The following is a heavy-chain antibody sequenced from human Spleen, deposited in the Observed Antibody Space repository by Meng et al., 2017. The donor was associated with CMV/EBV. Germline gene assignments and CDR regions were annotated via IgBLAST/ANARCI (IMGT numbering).Heavy chain of an antibody. Sequence: GESLKISCAASGFTFSNYAMTWVRQAPGKGLEWVSIISGSGDTTHHADSVKGRFTISRDNSKNTLYLQMNSLRAKDTAVYYCAKDKHCSSTSCYTRGYGMDVWGQGTTVTVSS. V-gene: IGHV3-23*01. J-gene: IGHJ6*02. D-gene: IGHD2-2*02. CDR2: ISGSGDTT. CDR1: GFTFSNYA. CDR3: AKDKHCSSTSCYTRGYGMDV.